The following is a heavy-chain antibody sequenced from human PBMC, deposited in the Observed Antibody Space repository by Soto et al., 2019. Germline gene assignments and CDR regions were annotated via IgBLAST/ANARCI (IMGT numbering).Heavy chain of an antibody. Sequence: SLNGSCKAAGYTFTRYGVSWVRKAPGQGLEWMGWTSAYNGNTNYAQKLQGRVTMTTDTSTSTAYMELRSLGSDDTAVYYCAVLYDSSGYLFDYWGQGTLVTVSS. D-gene: IGHD3-22*01. V-gene: IGHV1-18*01. J-gene: IGHJ4*02. CDR3: AVLYDSSGYLFDY. CDR2: TSAYNGNT. CDR1: GYTFTRYG.